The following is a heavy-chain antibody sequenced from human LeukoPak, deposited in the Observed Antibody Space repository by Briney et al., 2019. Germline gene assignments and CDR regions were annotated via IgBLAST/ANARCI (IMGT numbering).Heavy chain of an antibody. J-gene: IGHJ4*02. Sequence: ASVKVSCKASGYTFTSYGISWVRQAPGQGLEWMGWISAYNGNTNYAQKLQGRVTMTTDTSTSTAYMELRSLRSDDTAVYYCASPSRHCSSTSCYRYWGQGTLVTVSS. D-gene: IGHD2-2*01. CDR3: ASPSRHCSSTSCYRY. CDR1: GYTFTSYG. V-gene: IGHV1-18*01. CDR2: ISAYNGNT.